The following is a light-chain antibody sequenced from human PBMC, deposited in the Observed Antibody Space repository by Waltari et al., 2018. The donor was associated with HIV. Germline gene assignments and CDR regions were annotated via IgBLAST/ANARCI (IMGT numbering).Light chain of an antibody. CDR1: NIGSKR. Sequence: YVLTQPPSVSVARGQTARLTCGGNNIGSKRVQWYQQKPGQAPVVVVYDDSDRPSGIPERFSGSNSGNTATLTISRVEAGDEADYYCQVWDSSSDHYVFGTGTKVTVL. J-gene: IGLJ1*01. CDR2: DDS. V-gene: IGLV3-21*02. CDR3: QVWDSSSDHYV.